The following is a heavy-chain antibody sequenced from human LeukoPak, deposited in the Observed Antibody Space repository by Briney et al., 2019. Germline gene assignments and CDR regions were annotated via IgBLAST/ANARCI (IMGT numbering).Heavy chain of an antibody. Sequence: PSETLSLTCAVSGGSISSSTWWSWVRLPPGKGLEWIGEIFHSGSTNFNPSLKSRLTISVDTSKNQFSLKLSSVTAADTAVYYCARYYDRSGYWSTPHFDYWGQGTLVTVSS. CDR2: IFHSGST. CDR1: GGSISSSTW. D-gene: IGHD3-22*01. J-gene: IGHJ4*02. CDR3: ARYYDRSGYWSTPHFDY. V-gene: IGHV4-4*02.